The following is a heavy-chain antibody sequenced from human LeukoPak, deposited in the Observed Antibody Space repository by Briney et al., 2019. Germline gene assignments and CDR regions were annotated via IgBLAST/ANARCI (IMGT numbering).Heavy chain of an antibody. D-gene: IGHD3-16*01. J-gene: IGHJ6*03. V-gene: IGHV1-69*05. Sequence: ASVKVSCKASGGTFSSYAISWARQALGQGLEWMGGIIPIFGTANYAQKFQGRVTITTDESTSTAYMELSSLRSEDTAVYYCARGGESHYYYYMDVWGKGTTVTVSS. CDR2: IIPIFGTA. CDR3: ARGGESHYYYYMDV. CDR1: GGTFSSYA.